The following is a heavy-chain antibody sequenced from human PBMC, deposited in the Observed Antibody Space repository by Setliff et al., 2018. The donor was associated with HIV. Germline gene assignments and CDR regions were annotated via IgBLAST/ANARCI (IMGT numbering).Heavy chain of an antibody. Sequence: PGESLKISCKGSGYSFRSYWIGWVRQRPGKGLEWMGIIHPGDSDVKYSPSCQAQVTIAADKSINTAYVQRSSLEASDTAMYYCARRLSANSFDYWGQGTLVTVSS. V-gene: IGHV5-51*01. D-gene: IGHD1-7*01. CDR1: GYSFRSYW. J-gene: IGHJ4*02. CDR3: ARRLSANSFDY. CDR2: IHPGDSDV.